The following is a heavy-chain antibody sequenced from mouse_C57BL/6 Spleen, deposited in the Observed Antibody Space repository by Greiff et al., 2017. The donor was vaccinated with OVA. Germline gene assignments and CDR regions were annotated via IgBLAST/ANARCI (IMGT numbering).Heavy chain of an antibody. CDR1: GYTFTEYT. CDR3: ARHEGHGWLLAY. D-gene: IGHD2-3*01. J-gene: IGHJ2*01. Sequence: QVHVKQSGAELVKPGASVKLSCKASGYTFTEYTIHWVKQRSGQGLEWIGWFYPGSGSIKYNEKFKDKATLTADKSSSTVYMELSRLTSEDSAVYFCARHEGHGWLLAYWGQGTTLTVSS. CDR2: FYPGSGSI. V-gene: IGHV1-62-2*01.